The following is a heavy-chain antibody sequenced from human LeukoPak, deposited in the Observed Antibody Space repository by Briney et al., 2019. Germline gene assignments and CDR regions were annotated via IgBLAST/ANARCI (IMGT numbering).Heavy chain of an antibody. CDR1: GGSISSSSYY. CDR3: ARGVTTVTTFRPEHFDY. Sequence: PSETLSLTCTVSGGSISSSSYYWGWIRQPPGKGLEWIGSIYYSGSTYYNPSLKSRVTISVDTSKNQFSLKLSSVTAADTAVYYCARGVTTVTTFRPEHFDYWGQGTLVTVSS. CDR2: IYYSGST. J-gene: IGHJ4*02. D-gene: IGHD4-17*01. V-gene: IGHV4-39*01.